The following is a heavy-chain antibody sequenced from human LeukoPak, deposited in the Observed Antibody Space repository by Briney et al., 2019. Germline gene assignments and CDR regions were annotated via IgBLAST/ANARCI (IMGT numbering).Heavy chain of an antibody. V-gene: IGHV3-7*01. CDR1: GFTFSNSW. J-gene: IGHJ4*02. CDR3: ARDRAYGTFDY. CDR2: SNADGSEE. D-gene: IGHD4-17*01. Sequence: GGSLRLSCVDSGFTFSNSWMSWVRQAPGRGLEWVATSNADGSEEFYVESVKGRFTISRNNARNLLFLHMDSLRAEDTAVYYCARDRAYGTFDYWGQGTLVTVSS.